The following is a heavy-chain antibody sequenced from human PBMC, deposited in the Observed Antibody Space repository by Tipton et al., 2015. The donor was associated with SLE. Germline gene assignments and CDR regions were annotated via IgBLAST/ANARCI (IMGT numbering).Heavy chain of an antibody. J-gene: IGHJ3*02. V-gene: IGHV4-59*11. CDR2: IHSSGTT. CDR1: GGSIPNPY. D-gene: IGHD1-26*01. Sequence: TLSLTCTVSGGSIPNPYVNWIRLPPGKGLEWIGYIHSSGTTHDNPSLQSRVTMSVDMSKTQFSLRLTSVTAADTAVDYCARTLGAIAHTVYDAFDIWGQGKMVTVSS. CDR3: ARTLGAIAHTVYDAFDI.